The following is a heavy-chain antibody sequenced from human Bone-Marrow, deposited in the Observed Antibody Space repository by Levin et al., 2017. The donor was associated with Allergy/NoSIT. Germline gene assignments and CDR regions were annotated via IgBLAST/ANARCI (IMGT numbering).Heavy chain of an antibody. CDR2: MSGSGGAT. D-gene: IGHD4-17*01. Sequence: PGGSLRLSCAASRPILSDYAMNWVRQAPGKGLQWVSGMSGSGGATYYADSVKGRFTISRDYSKSTVFLQMNSLRAEDTAVYFCATAGTTVMVSYYYMHVWGTGTTVTVSS. CDR3: ATAGTTVMVSYYYMHV. V-gene: IGHV3-23*01. CDR1: RPILSDYA. J-gene: IGHJ6*03.